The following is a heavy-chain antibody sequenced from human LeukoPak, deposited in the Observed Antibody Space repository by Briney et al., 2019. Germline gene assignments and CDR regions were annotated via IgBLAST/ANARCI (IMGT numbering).Heavy chain of an antibody. CDR3: VSFYETY. V-gene: IGHV3-74*01. CDR1: GNYW. CDR2: VNSDGSWT. J-gene: IGHJ4*02. Sequence: GGSLRLSCAASGNYWMHWVRQAPGKGLLWVSHVNSDGSWTSYADSVKGRFTISKDNAKNTVYLQMNSLRAEDTAVYYCVSFYETYWGRGTLVTVSS. D-gene: IGHD2/OR15-2a*01.